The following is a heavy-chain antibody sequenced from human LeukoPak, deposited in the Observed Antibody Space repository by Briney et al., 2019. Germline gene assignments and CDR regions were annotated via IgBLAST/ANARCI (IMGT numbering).Heavy chain of an antibody. CDR3: ARGRSPSSSWYPYYYYYMDV. CDR2: INHSGST. CDR1: GGSISSGDYY. D-gene: IGHD6-13*01. Sequence: PSETLSLTCTVSGGSISSGDYYWSWIRQPPGKGLEWIGEINHSGSTNYNPSLKSRVTISVDTSKNQFSLKLSSVTAADTAVYYCARGRSPSSSWYPYYYYYMDVWGKGTTVTVSS. J-gene: IGHJ6*03. V-gene: IGHV4-39*07.